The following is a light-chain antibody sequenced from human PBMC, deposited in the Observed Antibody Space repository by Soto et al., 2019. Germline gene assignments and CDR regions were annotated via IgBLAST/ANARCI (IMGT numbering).Light chain of an antibody. CDR2: AAS. CDR3: QQSYSTGFT. J-gene: IGKJ3*01. Sequence: DIQMTQSPSSLSASVGDRVTITCRASQSISSYLNWYQQKPGKAPKLLIYAASSLHSGVPSRFSGSGSGTDFTLTISSLQPEDFATYFCQQSYSTGFTFGPGTKVDIK. CDR1: QSISSY. V-gene: IGKV1-39*01.